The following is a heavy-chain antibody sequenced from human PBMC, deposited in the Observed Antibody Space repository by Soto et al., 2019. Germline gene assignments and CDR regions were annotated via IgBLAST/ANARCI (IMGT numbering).Heavy chain of an antibody. D-gene: IGHD4-17*01. CDR2: IIPIFGTA. CDR3: ARSTTVTTPCYVGIDP. Sequence: SVKVSCKASGGTFSSYAISWVRQAPGQGLEWMGGIIPIFGTANYAQKFQGRVTITADESTSTAYMELSSLRSEDTAVYYCARSTTVTTPCYVGIDPWGQGTLVTVSS. CDR1: GGTFSSYA. V-gene: IGHV1-69*13. J-gene: IGHJ5*02.